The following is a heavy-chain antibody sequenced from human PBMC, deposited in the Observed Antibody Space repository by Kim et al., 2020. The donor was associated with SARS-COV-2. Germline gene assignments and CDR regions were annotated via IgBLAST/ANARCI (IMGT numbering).Heavy chain of an antibody. CDR1: GDSISSGSYY. Sequence: SETLSLTCNVSGDSISSGSYYWSWIRQHPGKGLEWIGYIYYSGSTSYNPSLKSRIAISIDTSKNQFSLRLASVTVADTAVYYCVRDRASITLDAFDIWG. D-gene: IGHD1-1*01. V-gene: IGHV4-31*03. CDR2: IYYSGST. CDR3: VRDRASITLDAFDI. J-gene: IGHJ3*02.